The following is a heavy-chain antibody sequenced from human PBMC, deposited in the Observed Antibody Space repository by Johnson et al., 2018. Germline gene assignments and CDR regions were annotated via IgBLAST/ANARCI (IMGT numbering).Heavy chain of an antibody. J-gene: IGHJ3*02. CDR3: TTDPEVLWRWGDAFDI. Sequence: VQLVQSGGGVVQPGRSLRLSCAASGFTFSNAWMNWVRQAPGKGLEWVGRIKSKTDGGTTDYAAPVKGRFTISRDDSKNTLYLQMNSLKTEDTAVYYCTTDPEVLWRWGDAFDIWGQGTMVTVSS. V-gene: IGHV3-15*07. CDR1: GFTFSNAW. CDR2: IKSKTDGGTT. D-gene: IGHD2-2*01.